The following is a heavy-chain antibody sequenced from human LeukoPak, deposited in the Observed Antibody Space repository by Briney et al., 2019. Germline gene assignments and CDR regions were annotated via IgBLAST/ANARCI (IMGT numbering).Heavy chain of an antibody. V-gene: IGHV3-74*01. J-gene: IGHJ4*02. CDR2: ISSDGSST. CDR3: ARDYGEGGYYFDY. CDR1: GFTFSTYW. D-gene: IGHD4-17*01. Sequence: PGGSLRLPCAASGFTFSTYWMHWVRQAPGEGLVWLSRISSDGSSTNYADSVKGRFTISRDNAKNTLYLQMNSLRAEDTAVYYCARDYGEGGYYFDYWGQGTLVTVSS.